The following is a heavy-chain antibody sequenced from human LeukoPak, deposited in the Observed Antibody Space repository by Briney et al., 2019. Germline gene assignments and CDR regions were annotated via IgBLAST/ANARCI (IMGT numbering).Heavy chain of an antibody. J-gene: IGHJ4*02. CDR3: ARGFYDSSGYSSPFDY. V-gene: IGHV4-59*01. D-gene: IGHD3-22*01. Sequence: ASETLSLTCTVSGGSISSYYWSWIRQSPGKGLEWIAYIHNSGSTNYNPSLKSRVTISVDTSKNQFSLKLSSVTAADTAVYYCARGFYDSSGYSSPFDYWGQGTLVTVSS. CDR1: GGSISSYY. CDR2: IHNSGST.